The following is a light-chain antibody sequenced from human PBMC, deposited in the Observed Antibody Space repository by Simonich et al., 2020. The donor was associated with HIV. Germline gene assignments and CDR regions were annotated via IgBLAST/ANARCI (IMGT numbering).Light chain of an antibody. CDR2: KAS. CDR3: QQYNSYSRT. Sequence: DIKMTQSPSSLSASVGDGVTITCRASQSNSSWLAWYQQKPGKAPKLLIYKASSLESGVPSRFSGSGSGTEFTLTISSLQPDDFATYYCQQYNSYSRTFGQGTKVEIK. CDR1: QSNSSW. V-gene: IGKV1-5*03. J-gene: IGKJ1*01.